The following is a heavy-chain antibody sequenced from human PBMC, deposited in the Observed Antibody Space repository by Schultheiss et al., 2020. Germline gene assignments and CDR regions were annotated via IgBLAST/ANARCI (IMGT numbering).Heavy chain of an antibody. Sequence: SETLSLTCTDSVASISSGSYYWSWIRQPAGKGLEWIGRIYTSGSTNYNPSLKSRVTMSVDTSKNQFSLKLSSVTAADTAVYYCARGWRYDYVWGSYRSDQYYYYGMDVWGQGTTVTVSS. CDR3: ARGWRYDYVWGSYRSDQYYYYGMDV. V-gene: IGHV4-61*02. J-gene: IGHJ6*02. CDR1: VASISSGSYY. D-gene: IGHD3-16*02. CDR2: IYTSGST.